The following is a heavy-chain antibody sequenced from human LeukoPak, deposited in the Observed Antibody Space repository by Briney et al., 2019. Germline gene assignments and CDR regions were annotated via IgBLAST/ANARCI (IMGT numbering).Heavy chain of an antibody. CDR2: INHSGST. CDR3: ASRYVSSEVVIIPTAKNSWFDP. J-gene: IGHJ5*02. V-gene: IGHV4-34*01. CDR1: GGSFSGYY. D-gene: IGHD3-3*01. Sequence: SETLSLTRAVYGGSFSGYYWSWVGQPPGKGLEWIGEINHSGSTNYNPSLKSRVTISVDTSKNQFSLKLTSVTAADTAVYYCASRYVSSEVVIIPTAKNSWFDPWGQGVLVTVSS.